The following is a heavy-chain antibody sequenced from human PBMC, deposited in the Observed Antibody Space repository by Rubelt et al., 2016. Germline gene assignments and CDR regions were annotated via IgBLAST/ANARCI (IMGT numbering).Heavy chain of an antibody. J-gene: IGHJ4*02. V-gene: IGHV4-34*01. CDR3: ARWGEWELLDY. CDR1: GGSFSGYY. D-gene: IGHD1-26*01. CDR2: INHSGST. Sequence: QVQLQQWGAGLLKPSETLPLTCAVYGGSFSGYYWSWIRQPPGKGLEWIGEINHSGSTNNTPSLKSGVTISVDTSKNQFSLKLSSVTAADTAVYYCARWGEWELLDYWGQGTLVTVSS.